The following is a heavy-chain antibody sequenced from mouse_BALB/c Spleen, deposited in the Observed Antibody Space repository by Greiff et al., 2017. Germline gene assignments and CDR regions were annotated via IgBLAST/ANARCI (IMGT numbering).Heavy chain of an antibody. CDR1: GYAFTNYL. D-gene: IGHD2-14*01. J-gene: IGHJ1*01. CDR2: INPGSGGT. Sequence: VQLQQSGAELVRPGTSVKVSCKASGYAFTNYLIEWVKQRPGQGLEWIGVINPGSGGTNYNEKFKGKATLTADKSSSTAYMQLSSLTSDDSAVYFCARSRDYRYDRYFDVWGAGTTVTVSS. CDR3: ARSRDYRYDRYFDV. V-gene: IGHV1-54*03.